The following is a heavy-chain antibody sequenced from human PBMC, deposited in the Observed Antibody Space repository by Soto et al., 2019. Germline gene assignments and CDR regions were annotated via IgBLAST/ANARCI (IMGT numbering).Heavy chain of an antibody. D-gene: IGHD2-2*01. J-gene: IGHJ4*02. CDR2: IDPSDSYT. CDR3: ARQGSRDGHNYDL. CDR1: GYSFSSYW. Sequence: PGESLKISCKASGYSFSSYWINWVRQMPGKGLEWMGKIDPSDSYTNYSPSFQGHVSISADKSISTAYLQWSSLKASDTAMYYCARQGSRDGHNYDLWGQGTVVTVNS. V-gene: IGHV5-10-1*01.